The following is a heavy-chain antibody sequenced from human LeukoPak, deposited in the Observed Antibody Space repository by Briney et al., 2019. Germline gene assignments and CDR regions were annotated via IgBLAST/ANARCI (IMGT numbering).Heavy chain of an antibody. CDR3: VRDADTSRGRDR. V-gene: IGHV1-18*01. D-gene: IGHD5-18*01. Sequence: APVNPSYTASGYTFTQSGITRVPRAPGLRLKWVGCISVVDGNVNYAEDLQTRVTLTADRSTNTAYMDLRSLRPYDTAEYYCVRDADTSRGRDRWGQGTLVKVSS. J-gene: IGHJ4*02. CDR2: ISVVDGNV. CDR1: GYTFTQSG.